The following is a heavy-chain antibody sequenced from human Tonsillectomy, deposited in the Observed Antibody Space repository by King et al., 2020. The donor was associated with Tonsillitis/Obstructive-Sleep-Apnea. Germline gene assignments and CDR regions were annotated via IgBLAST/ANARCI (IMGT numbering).Heavy chain of an antibody. CDR3: ARESLAPSGGGMDV. V-gene: IGHV3-30*04. CDR2: ISYDGSSK. CDR1: GFTFSSYA. D-gene: IGHD6-13*01. J-gene: IGHJ6*02. Sequence: VQLVESGGGVVQPGRSLRLSCAASGFTFSSYAMHWVRQAPGKGLEWVAVISYDGSSKSYADSVKGRFTISRDNSKNTLYLQMNSLRAEDTDVYYCARESLAPSGGGMDVWGQGTTVTVSS.